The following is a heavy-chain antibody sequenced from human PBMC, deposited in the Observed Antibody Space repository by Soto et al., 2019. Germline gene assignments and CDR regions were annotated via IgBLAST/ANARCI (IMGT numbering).Heavy chain of an antibody. D-gene: IGHD2-15*01. CDR1: GGTFSSYA. J-gene: IGHJ4*02. CDR3: ASGAPDCSGGSCYSSDYFDY. CDR2: IIPIFGTA. V-gene: IGHV1-69*06. Sequence: QVQLVQSGAEVKKPGSSVKVSCKASGGTFSSYAISWVRQAPGQGLEWMGGIIPIFGTANYAQKFQGRVTITADKSTSTAYMELSSLRSEDTDVYYCASGAPDCSGGSCYSSDYFDYWGQGTLVTVSS.